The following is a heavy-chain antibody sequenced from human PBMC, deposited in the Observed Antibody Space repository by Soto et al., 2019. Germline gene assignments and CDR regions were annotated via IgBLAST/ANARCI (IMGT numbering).Heavy chain of an antibody. D-gene: IGHD2-2*02. J-gene: IGHJ6*02. CDR3: ARARYCASPSCYKHYYYGMDT. CDR2: ISTYNSRT. V-gene: IGHV1-18*04. CDR1: GYTFTSHG. Sequence: ASVKVSCKASGYTFTSHGISWVRQAPGQGLEWLGWISTYNSRTHYAQKVQGRVTMTTDTSTSTAYLDLRSLTFDDTAVYYCARARYCASPSCYKHYYYGMDTWGQGTKVTFSS.